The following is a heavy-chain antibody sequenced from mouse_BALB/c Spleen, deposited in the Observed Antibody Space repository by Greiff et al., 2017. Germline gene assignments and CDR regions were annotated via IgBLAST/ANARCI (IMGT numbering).Heavy chain of an antibody. CDR1: GFNIKDTY. J-gene: IGHJ3*01. D-gene: IGHD1-2*01. Sequence: VQLKESGAELVKPGASVKLSCTASGFNIKDTYMHWVKQRPEQGLEWIGRIDPANGNTKYDPKFQGKATITADTSSNTAYLQLSSLTSEDTAVYYCAKGTTARGFAYWGQGTLVTVSA. V-gene: IGHV14-3*02. CDR2: IDPANGNT. CDR3: AKGTTARGFAY.